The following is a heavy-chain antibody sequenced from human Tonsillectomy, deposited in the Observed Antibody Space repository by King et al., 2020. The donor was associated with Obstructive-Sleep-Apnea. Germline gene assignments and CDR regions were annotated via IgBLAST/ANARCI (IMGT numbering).Heavy chain of an antibody. CDR1: GYTFSTYT. CDR2: INAGNGNT. V-gene: IGHV1-3*01. D-gene: IGHD3-22*01. CDR3: ARRRSSGLDGFDI. J-gene: IGHJ3*02. Sequence: VQLVQSGAEVKKPGASVKVSCKASGYTFSTYTMHWVRQAPGQRLECMGWINAGNGNTKYSQKFQGRVAITRDTSASTAYMELSSLRSEDTAVYYCARRRSSGLDGFDIWGQGTMVTVS.